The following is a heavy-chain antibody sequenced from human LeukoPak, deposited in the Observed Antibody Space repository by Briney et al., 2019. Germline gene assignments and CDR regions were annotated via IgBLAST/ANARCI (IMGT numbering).Heavy chain of an antibody. Sequence: KPSETLSLTCTVSGGSISSYYWSWLRQPPGEGLEWIGYIFYSGSTNYNPPLKSRVTISVDTSNNQFSLKLSSVTAADTAAHYCARDTFYYGFDYWGQGTLVTVSS. CDR3: ARDTFYYGFDY. J-gene: IGHJ4*02. CDR1: GGSISSYY. V-gene: IGHV4-59*08. CDR2: IFYSGST. D-gene: IGHD3-10*01.